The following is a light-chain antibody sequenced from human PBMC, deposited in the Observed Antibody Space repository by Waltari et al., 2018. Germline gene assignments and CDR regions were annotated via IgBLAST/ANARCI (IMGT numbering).Light chain of an antibody. Sequence: SYELTQPPSVSVSPGQTASITCSGDKLGDKYACWYQQKPGQSPVLVIYKDSKRPSGIPERFSGSNSGNTATLTISGTQAMDEADYYCQAWDSSNLVFGGGTKLTVL. V-gene: IGLV3-1*01. CDR1: KLGDKY. CDR3: QAWDSSNLV. CDR2: KDS. J-gene: IGLJ2*01.